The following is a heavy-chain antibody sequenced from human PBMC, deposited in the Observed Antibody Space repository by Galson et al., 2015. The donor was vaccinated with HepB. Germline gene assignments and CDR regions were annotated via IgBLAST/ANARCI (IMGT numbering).Heavy chain of an antibody. CDR1: GFTFGSYA. CDR3: ARDLYEDY. CDR2: ISYDGSNK. Sequence: SLRLSCAASGFTFGSYAMHWVRQAPGKGLEWVAVISYDGSNKYYADSVKGRFTISRDNSKNTLYLEMNSLRAEDTAVYYCARDLYEDYWGQGTLVTVSS. D-gene: IGHD5/OR15-5a*01. J-gene: IGHJ4*02. V-gene: IGHV3-30*04.